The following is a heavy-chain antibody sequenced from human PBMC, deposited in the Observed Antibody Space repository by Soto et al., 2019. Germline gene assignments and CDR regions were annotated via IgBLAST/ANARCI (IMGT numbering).Heavy chain of an antibody. D-gene: IGHD3-10*01. CDR3: SADLITMVRGVIITTYGMDV. J-gene: IGHJ6*02. V-gene: IGHV1-69*13. CDR1: GGTFSSYA. CDR2: IIPIFGTA. Sequence: SVKVSCKASGGTFSSYAISWVRQAPGQGLEWMGGIIPIFGTANYAQKFQGRVTITADESTSTAYMELSSLRSEDTAVYYCSADLITMVRGVIITTYGMDVWGQGTTVTVSS.